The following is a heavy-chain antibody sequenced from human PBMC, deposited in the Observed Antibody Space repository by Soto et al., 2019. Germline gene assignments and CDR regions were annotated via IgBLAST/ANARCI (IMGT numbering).Heavy chain of an antibody. CDR1: GFTFSSYA. V-gene: IGHV3-23*01. D-gene: IGHD6-19*01. CDR3: ANAPDPPIAVAGVFDY. CDR2: ISGSGGST. Sequence: GGSLRLSCAASGFTFSSYAMSWVRQAPGKGLEWVSAISGSGGSTYYADSVKGRFTISRDNSKNTLYLQMNSLRAEDTAVYYCANAPDPPIAVAGVFDYWGQGTLVTVSS. J-gene: IGHJ4*02.